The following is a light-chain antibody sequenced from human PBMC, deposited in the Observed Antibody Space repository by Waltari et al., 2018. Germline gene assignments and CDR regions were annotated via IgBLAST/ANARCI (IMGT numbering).Light chain of an antibody. J-gene: IGKJ4*01. CDR3: QQRSIWPPLT. Sequence: EIVLTQSPATLSLSPGARSTLSCRASQSVRTYLAWYQQKPGQAPRLLIYDASTRATGIPARFSGSGSGTDFTLTISSLEPEDFAVYYCQQRSIWPPLTFGGGTKVEIK. V-gene: IGKV3-11*01. CDR1: QSVRTY. CDR2: DAS.